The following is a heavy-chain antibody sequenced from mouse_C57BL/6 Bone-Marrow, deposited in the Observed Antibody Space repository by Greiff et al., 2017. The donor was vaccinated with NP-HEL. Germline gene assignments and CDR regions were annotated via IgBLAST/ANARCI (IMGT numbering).Heavy chain of an antibody. Sequence: VKLQESGAELVRPGASVKLSCKASGYTFTSYGISWVKQRTGQGLEWIGEIYPRSGNTYYNEKFKGKATLTADKSSSKAYMELRSLTSEDSSVYFCASRVNWDAWFAYWGRGTLVTVSA. CDR1: GYTFTSYG. J-gene: IGHJ3*01. V-gene: IGHV1-81*01. D-gene: IGHD4-1*01. CDR3: ASRVNWDAWFAY. CDR2: IYPRSGNT.